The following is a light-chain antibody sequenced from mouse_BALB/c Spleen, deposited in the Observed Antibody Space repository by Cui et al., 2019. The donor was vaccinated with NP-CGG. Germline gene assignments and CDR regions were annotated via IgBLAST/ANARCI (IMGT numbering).Light chain of an antibody. V-gene: IGLV1*01. J-gene: IGLJ1*01. CDR1: TGAVTTSNY. CDR2: GTN. CDR3: ALWYSNHWV. Sequence: AFCTPESAPTTSPGETVTLTCRSSTGAVTTSNYANWVQEKPDHLFTGLIGGTNNRAPGVPARFSGSLIGDKAALTITGAQTEDEAIYFCALWYSNHWVFGGGTKLTVL.